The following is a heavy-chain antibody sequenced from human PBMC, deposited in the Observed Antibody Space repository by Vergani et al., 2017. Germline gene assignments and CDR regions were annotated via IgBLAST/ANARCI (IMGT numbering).Heavy chain of an antibody. V-gene: IGHV4-30-4*01. CDR2: IYYSGST. D-gene: IGHD3-22*01. CDR3: ARGIGYYYDSSGPRYFDL. J-gene: IGHJ2*01. CDR1: GGSISSGDYY. Sequence: QVQLQESGPGLVKPSQTLSLTCTVSGGSISSGDYYWSWIRQPPGKGLEWIGYIYYSGSTYYNPSLKSRVTISVDTSKNQFSLKLSSVTAADTAVYYCARGIGYYYDSSGPRYFDLWGRGTLVTVSS.